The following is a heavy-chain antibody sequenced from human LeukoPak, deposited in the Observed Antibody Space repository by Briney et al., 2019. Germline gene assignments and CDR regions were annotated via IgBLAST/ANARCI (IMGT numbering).Heavy chain of an antibody. Sequence: ASVKVSCKASGYTFTSYYMHWVRQAPGQGLEWMGIINPSGGSTSYAQKFQGRVTMTRDTSTSTVYMELSSLRSGDTAVYYCASVGAGIVGANDAFDIWGQGTMVTVSS. D-gene: IGHD1-26*01. J-gene: IGHJ3*02. CDR3: ASVGAGIVGANDAFDI. V-gene: IGHV1-46*01. CDR1: GYTFTSYY. CDR2: INPSGGST.